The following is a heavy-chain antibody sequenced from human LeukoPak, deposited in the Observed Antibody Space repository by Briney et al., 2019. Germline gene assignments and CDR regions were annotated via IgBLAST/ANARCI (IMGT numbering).Heavy chain of an antibody. CDR2: IKEDGTET. Sequence: GGSLRLSCAASGFMFSSNRMSWVRLAPGKGLEWVANIKEDGTETYYVDSVKGRFAISRDNAKNSLYLQMNSLRDEDTAVYYCARDLAGHQFDHWGQGTLVTVSS. CDR1: GFMFSSNR. V-gene: IGHV3-7*01. CDR3: ARDLAGHQFDH. J-gene: IGHJ4*02.